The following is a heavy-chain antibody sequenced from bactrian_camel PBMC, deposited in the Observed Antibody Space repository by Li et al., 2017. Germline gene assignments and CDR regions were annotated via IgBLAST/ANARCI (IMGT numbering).Heavy chain of an antibody. CDR2: TLLTDGAT. J-gene: IGHJ6*01. D-gene: IGHD3*01. CDR3: EADLPPSEVALILRLLVLLPPFVT. V-gene: IGHV3S63*01. CDR1: GLTFDDSD. Sequence: QLVESGGDLVRAGGSLRLSCTASGLTFDDSDMGWYRQVPGNECELVSTLLTDGATYYADSVKGRFTISQDKDKNTAYLQMDNLKPEDTGLYTCEADLPPSEVALILRLLVLLPPFVTGGRGPRSPSP.